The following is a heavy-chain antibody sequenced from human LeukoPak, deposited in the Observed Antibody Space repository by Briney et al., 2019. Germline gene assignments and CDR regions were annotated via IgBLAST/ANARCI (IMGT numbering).Heavy chain of an antibody. V-gene: IGHV4-59*08. CDR2: IYYSGST. Sequence: SGTLSLTCTVSGGSISSYYWSWIRQPPGKGLEWIGYIYYSGSTNYNPSLKSRVTISVDTSKNQFSLKLSSVTAADTAVYYCARWGSNMAREKGDHWGQGTLVTVSS. D-gene: IGHD3-10*01. J-gene: IGHJ4*02. CDR3: ARWGSNMAREKGDH. CDR1: GGSISSYY.